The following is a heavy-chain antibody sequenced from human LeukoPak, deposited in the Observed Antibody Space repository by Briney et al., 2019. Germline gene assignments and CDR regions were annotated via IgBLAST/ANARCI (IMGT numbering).Heavy chain of an antibody. Sequence: SETLSLTRTVSGGSISSHYWSWIRQPPGKGLEWIGYIHYSGSTNYNPSLKSRVTISVDTSKNQFSLKLSSVTAADTAVYYCARGLPFDPWGQGTLVTVSS. CDR2: IHYSGST. CDR3: ARGLPFDP. D-gene: IGHD5-18*01. CDR1: GGSISSHY. V-gene: IGHV4-59*11. J-gene: IGHJ5*02.